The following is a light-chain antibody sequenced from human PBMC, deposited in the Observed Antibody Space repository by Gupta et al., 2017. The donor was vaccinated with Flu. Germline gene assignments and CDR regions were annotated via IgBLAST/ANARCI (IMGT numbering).Light chain of an antibody. Sequence: SSELTQDPAVSVALGQTVRITCQGDSLRSYYASWYQQKPGQAPVLVIYGKNNRPSGNPDRFSGSSSGNTASLTITGAQAEDEADYYCNSRDSSGNPRFGGGTKLTVL. J-gene: IGLJ2*01. CDR3: NSRDSSGNPR. CDR2: GKN. CDR1: SLRSYY. V-gene: IGLV3-19*01.